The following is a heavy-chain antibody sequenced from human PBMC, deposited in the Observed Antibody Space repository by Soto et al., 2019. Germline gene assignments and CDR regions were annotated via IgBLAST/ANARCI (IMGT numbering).Heavy chain of an antibody. Sequence: QGHLVQSEAEVKKSGASVKVSCKASGYTFTRYGISWVRQAPGQGLEWMGWISGYNGDTNYAQKVQGRVSMTIETSTTTAYMELRSLTSDDTAVYYCAKNGQPPYYYYGLDVWGHGTKVTVSS. CDR1: GYTFTRYG. CDR2: ISGYNGDT. D-gene: IGHD2-8*01. J-gene: IGHJ6*02. V-gene: IGHV1-18*01. CDR3: AKNGQPPYYYYGLDV.